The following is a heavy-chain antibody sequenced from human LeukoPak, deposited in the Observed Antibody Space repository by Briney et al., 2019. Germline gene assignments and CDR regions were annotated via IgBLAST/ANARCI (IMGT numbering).Heavy chain of an antibody. CDR1: GYTFTGYY. CDR2: INPNSGDT. Sequence: GGSVKVSCKASGYTFTGYYMHWVRQAPGQGLEWMGWINPNSGDTNFAQKFQGRVTMTRDTSISTAYMELSRLRSDDTAVYYCARDVWGVGAPRLDYWGQGTLVTVSS. J-gene: IGHJ4*02. CDR3: ARDVWGVGAPRLDY. D-gene: IGHD3-16*01. V-gene: IGHV1-2*02.